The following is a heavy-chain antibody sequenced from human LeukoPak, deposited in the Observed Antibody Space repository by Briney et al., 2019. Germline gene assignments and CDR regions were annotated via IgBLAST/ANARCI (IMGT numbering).Heavy chain of an antibody. J-gene: IGHJ6*04. CDR1: GGSISSSSYY. V-gene: IGHV4-39*07. D-gene: IGHD3-9*01. CDR3: ASPLYDILTGPLGYYGMDV. Sequence: SETLSLTCTVSGGSISSSSYYWGWIRQPPGKGLEWIGSIYYSGSTYYNPSLKSRVTISVDTSKNQFSLKLSSVTAADTAVYYCASPLYDILTGPLGYYGMDVWGKGTTVTVSS. CDR2: IYYSGST.